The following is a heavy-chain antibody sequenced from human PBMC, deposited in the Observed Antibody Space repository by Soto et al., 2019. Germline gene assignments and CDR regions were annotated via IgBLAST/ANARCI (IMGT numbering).Heavy chain of an antibody. D-gene: IGHD3-10*01. Sequence: LRLSFAAAGFAFISYSMSWVRQAPGKGLEWVSGFRSSGDGGTTYYADSVKGRFTISRDNSKNTLFLQMNSLRAEDTAIYYCAKKVNSGPGSQYFDYWGQGTLVTVSS. CDR1: GFAFISYS. CDR2: FRSSGDGGTT. V-gene: IGHV3-23*01. J-gene: IGHJ4*02. CDR3: AKKVNSGPGSQYFDY.